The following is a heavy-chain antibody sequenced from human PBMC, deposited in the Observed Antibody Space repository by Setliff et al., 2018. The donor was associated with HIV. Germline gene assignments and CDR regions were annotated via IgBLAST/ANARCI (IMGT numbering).Heavy chain of an antibody. V-gene: IGHV4-59*02. J-gene: IGHJ4*01. D-gene: IGHD3-3*01. CDR2: IHHTGST. CDR3: APGEGVASTYYHY. CDR1: DDSVSTFY. Sequence: SETLSLTCTVSDDSVSTFYWNCIRQPPGNGLEWIGFIHHTGSTVSNPSLKSRATILMDLSRKQLSLHLASVTTADTAVYFCAPGEGVASTYYHYWGQGTQVTVSS.